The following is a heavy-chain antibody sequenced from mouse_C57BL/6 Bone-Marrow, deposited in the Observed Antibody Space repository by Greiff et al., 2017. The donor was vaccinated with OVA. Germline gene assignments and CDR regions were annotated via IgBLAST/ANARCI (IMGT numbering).Heavy chain of an antibody. Sequence: EVKLQESGGGLVKPGGSLKLSCAASGFTFSSSAMSWVRQTPEKRLEWVATISDGGSYTYYPDNVKGRFTISRDNAKNNLYLQMSHLKSEDTAMYYCAGPGSWGQGTLVTVSA. CDR3: AGPGS. CDR2: ISDGGSYT. V-gene: IGHV5-4*03. J-gene: IGHJ3*01. CDR1: GFTFSSSA.